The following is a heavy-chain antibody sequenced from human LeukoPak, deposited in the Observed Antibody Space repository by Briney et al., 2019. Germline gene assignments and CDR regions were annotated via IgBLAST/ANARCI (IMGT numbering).Heavy chain of an antibody. D-gene: IGHD3-10*01. Sequence: GGSLRLSCAASGFTFSSYAISWVRQAPGKGLEWVSAISGSGGSTYYADSVKGRFTISRDNSKNTLYLQMNSLRAEDTAVYYCAKSLVLLWFGEFDYWGQGTLVTVSS. V-gene: IGHV3-23*01. J-gene: IGHJ4*02. CDR2: ISGSGGST. CDR1: GFTFSSYA. CDR3: AKSLVLLWFGEFDY.